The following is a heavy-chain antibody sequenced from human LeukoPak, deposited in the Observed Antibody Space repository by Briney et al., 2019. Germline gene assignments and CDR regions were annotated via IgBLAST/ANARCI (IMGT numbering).Heavy chain of an antibody. D-gene: IGHD4/OR15-4a*01. CDR1: GFTFSTFA. V-gene: IGHV3-23*01. J-gene: IGHJ4*02. CDR3: ARRAGAYSHPYDY. Sequence: GGSLRLSCAASGFTFSTFAMIWVRQPPGKGLEWVSSIFPSGGEIHYADSVRGRFTISRDNSKSTLSLQMNSLRAEDTAIYYCARRAGAYSHPYDYWGQGTLVTVSS. CDR2: IFPSGGEI.